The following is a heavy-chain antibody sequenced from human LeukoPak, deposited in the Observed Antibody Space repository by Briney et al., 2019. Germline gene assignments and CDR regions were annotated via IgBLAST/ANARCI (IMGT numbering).Heavy chain of an antibody. V-gene: IGHV3-21*01. D-gene: IGHD6-19*01. CDR1: GFTFSSYS. CDR2: ITSSSSYI. CDR3: ARGYSSGMDV. J-gene: IGHJ6*03. Sequence: GGSLRLSCAASGFTFSSYSMNWVRQAPGKGLQWVSSITSSSSYIYYADSVKGRFTISRDNAKNSLYLQMNSLRAEDTAVYYCARGYSSGMDVWGKGTTVTVSS.